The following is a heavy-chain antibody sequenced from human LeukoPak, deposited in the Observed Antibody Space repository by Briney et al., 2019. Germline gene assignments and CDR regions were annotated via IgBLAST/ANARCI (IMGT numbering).Heavy chain of an antibody. CDR1: GVSIYSGTYY. D-gene: IGHD2-2*01. CDR2: IYTSGST. V-gene: IGHV4-61*02. J-gene: IGHJ2*01. CDR3: ARETHMYCKTNSCYGYFDL. Sequence: SQTLFLTCSVSGVSIYSGTYYWSWLRQPAGKGLEWIGRIYTSGSTNYHPSLKSRVTISLDIFKNQFSLKLSSVTAADTAVYYCARETHMYCKTNSCYGYFDLWGRGTLVTVSS.